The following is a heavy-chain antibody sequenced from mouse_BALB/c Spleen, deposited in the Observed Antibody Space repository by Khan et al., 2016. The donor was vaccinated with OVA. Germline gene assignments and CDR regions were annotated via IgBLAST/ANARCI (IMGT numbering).Heavy chain of an antibody. D-gene: IGHD4-1*01. CDR2: ISSGGDYT. CDR3: ASDLTGSFAY. V-gene: IGHV5-6*01. Sequence: EVELVESGGDLVKPGGSLKLPCAASGFTFSSYSMSWVRQTLDKRLEWFASISSGGDYTYYPDIVKGRFTISRDNAKNTLYLQMSSLKSEDAAMYYCASDLTGSFAYWGQGTLVTVSA. J-gene: IGHJ3*01. CDR1: GFTFSSYS.